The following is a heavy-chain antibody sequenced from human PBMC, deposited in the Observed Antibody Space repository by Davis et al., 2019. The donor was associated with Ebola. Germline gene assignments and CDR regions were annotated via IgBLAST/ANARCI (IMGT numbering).Heavy chain of an antibody. V-gene: IGHV4-34*01. CDR3: ARHPRNPGADV. CDR2: INHSGST. Sequence: GSLRLSCAIYGGSFSGYYWSWIRQPPGKGLEWIGEINHSGSTNYNPSLKSRVTISGDTSRNQFSLRLRSVTAADTAVYYCARHPRNPGADVWGQGTTVTVSS. CDR1: GGSFSGYY. D-gene: IGHD3-10*01. J-gene: IGHJ6*02.